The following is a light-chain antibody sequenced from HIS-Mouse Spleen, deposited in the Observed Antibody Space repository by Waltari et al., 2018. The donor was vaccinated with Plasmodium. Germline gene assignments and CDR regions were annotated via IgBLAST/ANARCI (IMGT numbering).Light chain of an antibody. CDR2: AAS. Sequence: AIRMTQSPSSFSASTGDRVTITCRASQGISSYLAWYQQKPGKAPKLLIYAASTLQSGVTSTFISSGSGTEFTLTISCLQSEDFATYYCQQYYSYPFTFGPVTKVDIK. CDR3: QQYYSYPFT. V-gene: IGKV1-8*01. J-gene: IGKJ3*01. CDR1: QGISSY.